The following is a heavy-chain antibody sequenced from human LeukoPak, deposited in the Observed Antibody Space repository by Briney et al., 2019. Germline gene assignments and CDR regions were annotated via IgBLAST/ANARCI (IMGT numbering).Heavy chain of an antibody. CDR2: IYSGGST. D-gene: IGHD6-13*01. Sequence: PGGSLRLSCAASGFTFSSYGMHWVRQAPGKGLEWVSVIYSGGSTYYADSVKGRFTISRDNSKNTLYLQMNSLRAEDTAVYYCAREGYSYYYGMDVWGQGTTVTVSS. V-gene: IGHV3-NL1*01. J-gene: IGHJ6*02. CDR3: AREGYSYYYGMDV. CDR1: GFTFSSYG.